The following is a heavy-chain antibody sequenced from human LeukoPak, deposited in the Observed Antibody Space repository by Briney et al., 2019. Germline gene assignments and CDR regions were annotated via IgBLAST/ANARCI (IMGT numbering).Heavy chain of an antibody. V-gene: IGHV1-69*06. J-gene: IGHJ6*03. CDR2: IIPIFGTA. CDR3: ARADSSSSYYYYYYMDV. Sequence: SVKVSCKASGYTFTGYYMHWVRQAPGQGLEWMGGIIPIFGTANYAQKFQGRVTITADKSTSTAYMELSSLRSEDTAVYYCARADSSSSYYYYYYMDVWGKGTTVTVSS. D-gene: IGHD6-6*01. CDR1: GYTFTGYY.